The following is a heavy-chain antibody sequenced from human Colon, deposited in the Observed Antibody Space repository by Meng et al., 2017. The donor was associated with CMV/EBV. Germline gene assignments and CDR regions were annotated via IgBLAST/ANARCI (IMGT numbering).Heavy chain of an antibody. CDR2: VYYTGTT. V-gene: IGHV4-39*07. CDR3: ARGEGGVVIVPPAY. J-gene: IGHJ4*02. Sequence: SETLSLTCIVSGGSINSSPYYWGWIRQSPGKGLEWIGGVYYTGTTIYNPSLKSRVTLSTDTSKNQFSLRLSSVTAADTAVYYCARGEGGVVIVPPAYWGQGTLVTAPQ. D-gene: IGHD2/OR15-2a*01. CDR1: GGSINSSPYY.